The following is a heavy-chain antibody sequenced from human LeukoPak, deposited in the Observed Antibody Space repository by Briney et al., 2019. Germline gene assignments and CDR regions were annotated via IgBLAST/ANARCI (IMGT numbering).Heavy chain of an antibody. CDR2: IYPGDSDT. V-gene: IGHV5-51*01. CDR3: ATIDCGSTSCPLGAVDY. CDR1: GYSFTSYW. Sequence: GGSPQISCKGSGYSFTSYWIGWARQVPGKGLEWMGIIYPGDSDTRYSPSFQGQVTISADKSTSTAYLQWSSLKASDTAMYYCATIDCGSTSCPLGAVDYWGQGTLVTVSS. J-gene: IGHJ4*02. D-gene: IGHD2-2*01.